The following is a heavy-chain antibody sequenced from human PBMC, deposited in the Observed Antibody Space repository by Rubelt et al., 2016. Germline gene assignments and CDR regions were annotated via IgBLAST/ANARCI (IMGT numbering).Heavy chain of an antibody. Sequence: VQLVESGGGVVQPGRSLRLSCSASGFTFSSYAMHWVRQAPGKGLEYVSGIDTNGGTTYYADSVKGRFAISRDKSKNTLYVQMSSLGAEDTAGYYCQVAVANTLYWGQGTLVTVSS. D-gene: IGHD6-19*01. V-gene: IGHV3-64*05. CDR2: IDTNGGTT. J-gene: IGHJ4*02. CDR3: QVAVANTLY. CDR1: GFTFSSYA.